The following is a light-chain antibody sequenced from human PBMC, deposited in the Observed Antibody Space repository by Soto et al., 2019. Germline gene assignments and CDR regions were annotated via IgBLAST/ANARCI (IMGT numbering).Light chain of an antibody. CDR2: GAS. V-gene: IGKV3-15*01. J-gene: IGKJ1*01. Sequence: IVMTQSQPILSVLRGERATHCWWASQSVSTNLAWYQQKPGQAPRLPIYGASTRAAGVSARFSGSGSETEFTLTISSLQSEDFAVYYCHQHNDWPRTFGQGTKVDIK. CDR3: HQHNDWPRT. CDR1: QSVSTN.